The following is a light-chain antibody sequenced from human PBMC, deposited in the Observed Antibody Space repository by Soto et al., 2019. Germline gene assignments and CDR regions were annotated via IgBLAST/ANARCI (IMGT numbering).Light chain of an antibody. CDR2: EVV. V-gene: IGLV2-8*01. CDR3: KSYAGSNTDV. Sequence: QSALTQPPSASGSPGQSVTISCTGTKNDIGVYDFVSWYQHHPRKAPRLIIYEVVQRPSGVHDRFSGSKSGNTASLTVSGLQAEDEADYFCKSYAGSNTDVFGSGTKLTVL. J-gene: IGLJ1*01. CDR1: KNDIGVYDF.